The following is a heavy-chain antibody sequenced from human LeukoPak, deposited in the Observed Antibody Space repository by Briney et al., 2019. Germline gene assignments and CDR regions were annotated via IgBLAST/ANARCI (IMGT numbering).Heavy chain of an antibody. CDR3: AKYSYGWGGYYYYGMDV. D-gene: IGHD5-18*01. J-gene: IGHJ6*02. V-gene: IGHV4-4*07. Sequence: SETLSLTCTVSGGSISSYYWSWIRQPAGKGLEWIGRIYTSGSTNYNPSLKSRVTMSVDTSKNQFSLKLSSVTAADTAVYYCAKYSYGWGGYYYYGMDVWGQGTTVTVSS. CDR1: GGSISSYY. CDR2: IYTSGST.